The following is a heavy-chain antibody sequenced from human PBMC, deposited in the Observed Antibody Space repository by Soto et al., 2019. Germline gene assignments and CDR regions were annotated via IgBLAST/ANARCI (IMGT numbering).Heavy chain of an antibody. V-gene: IGHV4-59*01. CDR1: GDSITTNY. J-gene: IGHJ2*01. Sequence: QVQLQESGPALLKTSETLSLTCTVSGDSITTNYWTWLRQPPGKGLDWIGYIHYSENTNYSPSLKSRAAISMEASKDQRSLKQTAVTAADTAVYYCARDRANVNWYFDLWGRGTLVTVSS. CDR2: IHYSENT. D-gene: IGHD3-16*01. CDR3: ARDRANVNWYFDL.